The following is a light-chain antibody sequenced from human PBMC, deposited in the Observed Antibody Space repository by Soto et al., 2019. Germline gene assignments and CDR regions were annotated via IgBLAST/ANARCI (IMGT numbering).Light chain of an antibody. J-gene: IGLJ1*01. Sequence: QSALTQPASVSGSPGQAITISCTGTSSDVGGYTYVSRYQQHPGKAPKFIIYDVSNRPSGVSNRFSGSKSGNTASLTISGLQAEDEADYYCSSYTTSNTRQIVFGTGTKVTVL. CDR2: DVS. CDR1: SSDVGGYTY. CDR3: SSYTTSNTRQIV. V-gene: IGLV2-14*01.